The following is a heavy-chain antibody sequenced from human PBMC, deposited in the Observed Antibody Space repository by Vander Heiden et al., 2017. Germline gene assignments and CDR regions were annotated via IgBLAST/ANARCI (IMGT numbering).Heavy chain of an antibody. CDR3: ARRGRLPFDY. V-gene: IGHV4-34*02. D-gene: IGHD6-25*01. CDR2: INEGGST. Sequence: QVQLPQWGAGLLKPSETLSLNCAVYGGSFSGYYWTWIRQPPGKGLEWIGEINEGGSTNYNPSLKSRVTISGDTSKNQFSLRLTSVTAADTAVYYCARRGRLPFDYWGQGTLVTVSS. J-gene: IGHJ4*02. CDR1: GGSFSGYY.